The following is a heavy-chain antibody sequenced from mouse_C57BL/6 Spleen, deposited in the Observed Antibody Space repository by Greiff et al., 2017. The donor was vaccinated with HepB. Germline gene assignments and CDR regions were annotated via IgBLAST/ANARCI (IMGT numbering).Heavy chain of an antibody. CDR2: IDPSDSYT. D-gene: IGHD2-10*01. V-gene: IGHV1-69*01. J-gene: IGHJ2*01. CDR3: ARSYYGDYFDY. CDR1: GYTFTSYW. Sequence: QVQLQQPGAELVMPGASVKLSCKASGYTFTSYWMHWVKQRPGQGLEWIGEIDPSDSYTNYNQKFKGKSTLTVDKSSSTAYMQLSSLTSEDSAVYYCARSYYGDYFDYWGQGTTLTVSS.